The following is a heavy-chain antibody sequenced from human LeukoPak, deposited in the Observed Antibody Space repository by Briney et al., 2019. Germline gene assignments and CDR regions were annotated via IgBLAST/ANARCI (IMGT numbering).Heavy chain of an antibody. J-gene: IGHJ4*02. V-gene: IGHV3-20*04. Sequence: GGSLRLSCAASGFTFDDYGMSWVRQAPGKGLEWVSGINWNGGSTGYADSVKGRFTISRDNAKNSLYLQMNSLRAEDTAVYYCAREYYYGSGNLFDYWGQGTLVTVSS. CDR2: INWNGGST. CDR3: AREYYYGSGNLFDY. D-gene: IGHD3-10*01. CDR1: GFTFDDYG.